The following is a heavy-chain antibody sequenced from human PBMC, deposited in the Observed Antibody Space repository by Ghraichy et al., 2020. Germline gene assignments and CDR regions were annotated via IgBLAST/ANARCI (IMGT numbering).Heavy chain of an antibody. Sequence: SETLSLTCTVSGGSISSGGYYWSWIRQHPGKGLEWIGYIYYSGSTYYNPSLKSRVTISVDTSKNQFSLKLSSVTAADTAVYYCARGGCSGGSCYSKPLPQVGRFDPWGQGTLVTVSS. CDR2: IYYSGST. D-gene: IGHD2-15*01. J-gene: IGHJ5*02. CDR3: ARGGCSGGSCYSKPLPQVGRFDP. CDR1: GGSISSGGYY. V-gene: IGHV4-31*03.